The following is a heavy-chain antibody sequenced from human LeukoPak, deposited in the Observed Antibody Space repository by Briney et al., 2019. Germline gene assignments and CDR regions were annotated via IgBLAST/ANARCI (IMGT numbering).Heavy chain of an antibody. V-gene: IGHV4-59*01. CDR3: ARGSWDMSFDY. J-gene: IGHJ4*02. Sequence: KPSETLSLTCTVSGGSMSSYYGSWMRQPPGKGLEWIGNIYYSGSTNYNPSLKSRVTISVDTSKKQFSLKVSSVTAADTAVYYCARGSWDMSFDYWGQGILVTVSS. CDR1: GGSMSSYY. D-gene: IGHD1-26*01. CDR2: IYYSGST.